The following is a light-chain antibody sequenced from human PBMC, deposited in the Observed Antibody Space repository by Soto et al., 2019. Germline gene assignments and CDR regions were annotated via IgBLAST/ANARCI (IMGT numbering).Light chain of an antibody. V-gene: IGKV1-5*03. CDR3: QQFNSYSLT. CDR1: QSISSW. Sequence: DIPMTQSPSTLSASVGDRVIITCRASQSISSWLAWYQQKPGKAPKLLIYKASSLESGVPSRFSGSGSGTEFTLTISSLQPDDFATYYCQQFNSYSLTFGQGTKVEIK. CDR2: KAS. J-gene: IGKJ1*01.